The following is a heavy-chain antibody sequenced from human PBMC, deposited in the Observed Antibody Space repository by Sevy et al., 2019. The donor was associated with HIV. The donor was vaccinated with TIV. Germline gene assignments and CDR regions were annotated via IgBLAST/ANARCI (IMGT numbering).Heavy chain of an antibody. CDR1: GFIFKNYW. CDR2: INSDGSSA. J-gene: IGHJ4*02. V-gene: IGHV3-74*01. Sequence: GGSLRLSCATSGFIFKNYWMHRVRQVPGKGLVWVSRINSDGSSATYADSVKGRFTISRDNAKNTLYLQMNSLRAEDTAMYYCARSPNVHRGWGQGTLVIVSS. CDR3: ARSPNVHRG. D-gene: IGHD3-10*01.